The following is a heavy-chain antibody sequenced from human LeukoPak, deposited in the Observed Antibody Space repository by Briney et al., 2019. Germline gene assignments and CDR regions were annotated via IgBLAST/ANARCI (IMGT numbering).Heavy chain of an antibody. Sequence: ASVKVSCKASGDTFTSYYMHWVRQAPGQGLEWMGIINPSGDSTSSAQTFQGRVTMTRDTSISTAYMELSRLRSDDTAVYYCARDPLGGSYSPKAPPDYWGQGTLVTVSS. D-gene: IGHD1-26*01. V-gene: IGHV1-46*01. J-gene: IGHJ4*02. CDR3: ARDPLGGSYSPKAPPDY. CDR2: INPSGDST. CDR1: GDTFTSYY.